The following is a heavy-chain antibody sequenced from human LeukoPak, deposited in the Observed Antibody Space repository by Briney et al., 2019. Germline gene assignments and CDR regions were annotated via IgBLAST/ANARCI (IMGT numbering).Heavy chain of an antibody. CDR2: IHYSGST. Sequence: SQTLSLTCTVSGGSISSGGYFWGWIRQLPGKGPEWIGYIHYSGSTDYNPSLKSRVSISVDTSKNQFSLELTSVTAADTAVYYCAREVSSSSSWTNWFDPWGQGTLVTVSS. CDR3: AREVSSSSSWTNWFDP. CDR1: GGSISSGGYF. V-gene: IGHV4-31*03. J-gene: IGHJ5*02. D-gene: IGHD6-13*01.